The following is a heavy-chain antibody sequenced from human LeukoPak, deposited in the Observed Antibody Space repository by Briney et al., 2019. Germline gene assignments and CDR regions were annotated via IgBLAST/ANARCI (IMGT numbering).Heavy chain of an antibody. D-gene: IGHD6-19*01. J-gene: IGHJ4*02. Sequence: GGSLRLSCAASGFTFSDYYMDWVRQAPGKGLEWVGRSRNKAKSYTTEYAASVKGRFTVSRDDSKNSLYLQMNSLKTEDTAVYYCTRDHHRQWLVGTYFDYWGQGTLVTVSS. CDR3: TRDHHRQWLVGTYFDY. V-gene: IGHV3-72*01. CDR1: GFTFSDYY. CDR2: SRNKAKSYTT.